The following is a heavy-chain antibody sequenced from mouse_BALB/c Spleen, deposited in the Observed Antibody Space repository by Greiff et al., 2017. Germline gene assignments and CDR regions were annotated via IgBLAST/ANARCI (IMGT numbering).Heavy chain of an antibody. CDR3: ARGYYYGYGGAY. Sequence: QVHVKQSGAELVRPGSSVKISCKASGYAFSSYWMNWAKQRPGLGLEWIGQIYPGDGDTNYNGKFKGKATLTADKSSSTAYMQLSSLTSEDSAVYFCARGYYYGYGGAYWGQGTLVTVSA. CDR1: GYAFSSYW. V-gene: IGHV1-80*01. J-gene: IGHJ3*01. D-gene: IGHD1-2*01. CDR2: IYPGDGDT.